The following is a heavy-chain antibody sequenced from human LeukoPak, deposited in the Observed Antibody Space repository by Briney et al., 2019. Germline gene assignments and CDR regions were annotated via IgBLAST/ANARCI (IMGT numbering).Heavy chain of an antibody. CDR3: AKTRNHAFDI. Sequence: GASVKVSCKASGYTFTGYYMHWVRQAPGQGLEWMGWINPNSGGTNYAQKFQGRVTMTTDTSTSTVYMELRSLRSDDTAVYYCAKTRNHAFDIWGQGTMVTVSS. V-gene: IGHV1-2*02. CDR2: INPNSGGT. CDR1: GYTFTGYY. J-gene: IGHJ3*02. D-gene: IGHD1-14*01.